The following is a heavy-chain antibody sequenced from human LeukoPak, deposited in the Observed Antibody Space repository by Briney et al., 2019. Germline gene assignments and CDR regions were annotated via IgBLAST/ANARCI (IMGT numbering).Heavy chain of an antibody. J-gene: IGHJ6*02. CDR1: GFTFDDYA. Sequence: GGSLRLSCAASGFTFDDYAMHWVRQAPGKGLEWVSGISWNSGSIGYADSVKGRFTISRDNAKNSLYLQMNSLRAEDTALYYCAKEGYRGTYYYYGMDVWGQGTTVTVSS. V-gene: IGHV3-9*01. D-gene: IGHD5-24*01. CDR3: AKEGYRGTYYYYGMDV. CDR2: ISWNSGSI.